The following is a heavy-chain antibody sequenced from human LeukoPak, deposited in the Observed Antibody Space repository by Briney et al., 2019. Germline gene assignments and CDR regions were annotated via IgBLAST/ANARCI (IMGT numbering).Heavy chain of an antibody. CDR2: INAGNGNT. V-gene: IGHV1-3*01. CDR3: ARGPDTAMVFDY. CDR1: GYTFTSYA. Sequence: ASVKVSCKASGYTFTSYAMHWVRQAPGQRLEWMGWINAGNGNTKYSQKFQGRVTITRDTSASTAYMELRSLRSDDTAVYYCARGPDTAMVFDYWGQGTLVTVSS. J-gene: IGHJ4*02. D-gene: IGHD5-18*01.